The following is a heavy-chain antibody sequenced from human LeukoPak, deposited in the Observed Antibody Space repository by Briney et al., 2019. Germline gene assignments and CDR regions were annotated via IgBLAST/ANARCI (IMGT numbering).Heavy chain of an antibody. V-gene: IGHV3-23*01. Sequence: GGSLRLSCAASGLTFPRYAFAWVRQAPGRGLQWVSGISGSGRDTFYSDSVKGRFTISRDNSKNTHYLQMSSLTAEDTAVYYCARGGRDYDFWSGYTYYYYMDVWGKGTTVTVSS. CDR2: ISGSGRDT. CDR1: GLTFPRYA. D-gene: IGHD3-3*01. J-gene: IGHJ6*03. CDR3: ARGGRDYDFWSGYTYYYYMDV.